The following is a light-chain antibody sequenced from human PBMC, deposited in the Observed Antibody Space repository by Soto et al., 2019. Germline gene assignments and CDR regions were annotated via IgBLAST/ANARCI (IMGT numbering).Light chain of an antibody. CDR1: SSDVGGYNY. CDR2: DVS. Sequence: QSALTQPASVSGSPGQSITISCTGTSSDVGGYNYVSWYQQHPGKAPKLMIYDVSNRPSGVSYRFSGSKSGNTAYLTISGLQAEDEADYYCSSYTSSSIVVFGGGTKVTVL. V-gene: IGLV2-14*01. J-gene: IGLJ2*01. CDR3: SSYTSSSIVV.